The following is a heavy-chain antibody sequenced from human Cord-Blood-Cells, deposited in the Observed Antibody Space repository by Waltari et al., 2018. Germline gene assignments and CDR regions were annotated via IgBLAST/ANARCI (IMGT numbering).Heavy chain of an antibody. J-gene: IGHJ3*02. V-gene: IGHV1-24*01. CDR3: ATDPAGNWNAFDI. Sequence: QVQLVQSGAEVKKPGASVKVSCKVSGYTLTELSMHWGRPAPGKGLEWMGGLDAEDGEKSYAQKFQGRVTMTEDTSTDTAYMELSSLRSEDTAVYYCATDPAGNWNAFDIWGQGTMVTVSS. CDR1: GYTLTELS. CDR2: LDAEDGEK. D-gene: IGHD1-1*01.